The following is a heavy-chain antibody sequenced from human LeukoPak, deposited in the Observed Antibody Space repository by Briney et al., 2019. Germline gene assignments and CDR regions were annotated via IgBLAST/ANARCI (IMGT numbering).Heavy chain of an antibody. CDR3: AHRKSGSFISLDY. CDR1: GFSLSTSGMC. CDR2: IDWDDHK. J-gene: IGHJ4*02. D-gene: IGHD3-10*01. Sequence: ASGPTLVNPTPTLTLTCTFSGFSLSTSGMCVSWIRQPPGKALEWLARIDWDDHKYYSTSLKTRLTISKDTSKNHVVLTMTSMDPWDTATYYCAHRKSGSFISLDYWGQGTLVTVSS. V-gene: IGHV2-70*12.